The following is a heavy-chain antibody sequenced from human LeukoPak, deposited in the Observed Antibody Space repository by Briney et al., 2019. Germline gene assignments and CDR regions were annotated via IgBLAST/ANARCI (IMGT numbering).Heavy chain of an antibody. V-gene: IGHV4-59*01. J-gene: IGHJ3*02. CDR2: IYYSGST. D-gene: IGHD1-14*01. Sequence: SETLSLTCTVSGGSISSYYWSWIRQPPGKGLEWIGYIYYSGSTNYNPSLKSRVTISVDTPKNQFSLKLSSVTAADTAVYYCARTRNPDAFDIWGQGTMVTVSS. CDR3: ARTRNPDAFDI. CDR1: GGSISSYY.